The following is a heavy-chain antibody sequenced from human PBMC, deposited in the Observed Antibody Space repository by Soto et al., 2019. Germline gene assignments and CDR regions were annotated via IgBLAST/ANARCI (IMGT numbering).Heavy chain of an antibody. CDR1: GFTFSDYY. D-gene: IGHD3-22*01. V-gene: IGHV3-11*01. CDR2: ISSSGSTI. J-gene: IGHJ4*02. CDR3: AKGTDYYDSSGSEY. Sequence: PGGSLRLSCAASGFTFSDYYMSWIRQAPGKGLEWVSYISSSGSTIYYADSVKGRFTISRDNSKNTLYLQMNSLRAEDTAVYYCAKGTDYYDSSGSEYWGQGTLVTVSS.